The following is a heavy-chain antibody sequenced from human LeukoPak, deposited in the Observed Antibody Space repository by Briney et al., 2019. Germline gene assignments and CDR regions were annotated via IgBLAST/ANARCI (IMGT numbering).Heavy chain of an antibody. D-gene: IGHD6-13*01. CDR2: ISSSGRTI. CDR3: ASRAIAEGFDY. CDR1: GFTFSSYE. Sequence: PGGSLRLSCAVSGFTFSSYEMNWVRQAPGKGLEWVSYISSSGRTIYYADSVRGRFTISRDNAKNSLYLQMNSLRVEDTAVYYCASRAIAEGFDYWGQGTLVTVSS. V-gene: IGHV3-48*03. J-gene: IGHJ4*02.